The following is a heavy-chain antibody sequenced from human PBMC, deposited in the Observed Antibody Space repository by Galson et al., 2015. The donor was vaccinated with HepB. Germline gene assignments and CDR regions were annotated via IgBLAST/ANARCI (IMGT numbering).Heavy chain of an antibody. D-gene: IGHD2-21*02. Sequence: SLRLSCAASGFTFSSYSMNWVRQAPGKGLEWVSYISSSSSTIYYADSVKGRFTISRDNAKNSLYLQMNSLRAEDTAVYYCARIGVVTAVDFDYWGQGTLVTVSS. CDR3: ARIGVVTAVDFDY. V-gene: IGHV3-48*01. J-gene: IGHJ4*02. CDR2: ISSSSSTI. CDR1: GFTFSSYS.